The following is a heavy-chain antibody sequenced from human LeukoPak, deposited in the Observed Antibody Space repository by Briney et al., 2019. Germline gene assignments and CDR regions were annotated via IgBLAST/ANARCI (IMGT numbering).Heavy chain of an antibody. CDR3: ARGGHCGGDCSTDY. V-gene: IGHV4-30-4*01. Sequence: SETLSLTCTVSGASISSGDYYWSWIRQPPGEGLEWIGFISYSGNTYYNAPLKSRVTISVDKSKNQFSLKLSSVTAADTAVYYCARGGHCGGDCSTDYWGQGTLVTVSS. D-gene: IGHD2-21*02. J-gene: IGHJ4*02. CDR2: ISYSGNT. CDR1: GASISSGDYY.